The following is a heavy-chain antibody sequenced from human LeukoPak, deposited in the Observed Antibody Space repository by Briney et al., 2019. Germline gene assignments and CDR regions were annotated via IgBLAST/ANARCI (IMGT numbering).Heavy chain of an antibody. J-gene: IGHJ4*02. CDR3: ARATTGTRTIDY. D-gene: IGHD1-7*01. CDR1: AYSFSSYW. Sequence: GESLKISCXGSAYSFSSYWIAWVRQMPGKGLELMGIIYPDDSDTRYSPSFQGQVTISADKSVSTAHLQWSSLKASDTAVYYCARATTGTRTIDYWGQGTLVTVSS. V-gene: IGHV5-51*01. CDR2: IYPDDSDT.